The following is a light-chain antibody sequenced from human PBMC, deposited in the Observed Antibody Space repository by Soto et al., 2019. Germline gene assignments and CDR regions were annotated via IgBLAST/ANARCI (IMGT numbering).Light chain of an antibody. J-gene: IGKJ2*01. V-gene: IGKV2-24*01. CDR2: EIA. CDR3: LQATHFPRT. CDR1: QSLIHGHVNTY. Sequence: DIVMTQTPLSSPFTLGQPASISFRSSQSLIHGHVNTYLSWLQQRPGQPPRILIYEIAKRSSGVPEIFIGSRAGTDFTLKIRKVEAEDVRVSYCLQATHFPRTFGQGIRLEIK.